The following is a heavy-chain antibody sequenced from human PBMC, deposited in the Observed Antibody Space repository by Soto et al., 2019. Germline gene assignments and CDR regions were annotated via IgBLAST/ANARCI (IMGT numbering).Heavy chain of an antibody. J-gene: IGHJ6*03. CDR1: GYTFTNYG. D-gene: IGHD4-17*01. Sequence: QVQLVQSGAEVKQPGASVKVSCKASGYTFTNYGFTWVRQAPGQGLAWLGWISTYNGNTKYAQKFQGRLTMTTDTSTSTANMELTSLRSDDTALYYCARTTVTASYYYMDVWGKGSTVTVSS. V-gene: IGHV1-18*01. CDR2: ISTYNGNT. CDR3: ARTTVTASYYYMDV.